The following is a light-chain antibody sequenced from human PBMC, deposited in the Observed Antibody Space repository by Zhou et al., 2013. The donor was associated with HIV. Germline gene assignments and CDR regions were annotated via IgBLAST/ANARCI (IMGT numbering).Light chain of an antibody. Sequence: DIQMTQSPPSLSASVGDRVTITCRASQTISSYLNWYQMKSGKAPSLLISGVSTLQSGVPLRFSGSGSGTDFTLTITSLQPEDFATYYCLQSYTMFTFGRGTRLEIK. J-gene: IGKJ5*01. CDR2: GVS. CDR1: QTISSY. CDR3: LQSYTMFT. V-gene: IGKV1-39*01.